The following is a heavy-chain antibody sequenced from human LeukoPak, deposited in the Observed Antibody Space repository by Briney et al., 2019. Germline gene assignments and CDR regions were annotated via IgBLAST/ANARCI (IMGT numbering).Heavy chain of an antibody. V-gene: IGHV2-5*01. Sequence: KESGPTLVKPTETLTLTCTFSGFLLNITGVGVGWIRQPPGKALEWLALIYWNDDKRYSPSLKSRLTITKDISKSQVVLIMTNVDPVDTATYFCARSYYYDSSGYSSTWFDPWGQGTLVTVSS. D-gene: IGHD3-22*01. CDR3: ARSYYYDSSGYSSTWFDP. CDR2: IYWNDDK. J-gene: IGHJ5*02. CDR1: GFLLNITGVG.